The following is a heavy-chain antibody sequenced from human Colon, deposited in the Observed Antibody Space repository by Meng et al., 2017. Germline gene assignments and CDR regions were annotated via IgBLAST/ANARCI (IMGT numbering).Heavy chain of an antibody. V-gene: IGHV4-4*02. Sequence: QLQLQESGPGLVKPSGTLSLTCAVSGVSISTTNWWTWFRQSPGKGLEWIGEIAHTGRTNYNRSLKSRVTVSMDKSKNHFSLNVTSVTAADTAVYYRGTTDINYCPIHYWGQGTLVTVSS. CDR1: GVSISTTNW. CDR3: GTTDINYCPIHY. D-gene: IGHD1/OR15-1a*01. CDR2: IAHTGRT. J-gene: IGHJ4*02.